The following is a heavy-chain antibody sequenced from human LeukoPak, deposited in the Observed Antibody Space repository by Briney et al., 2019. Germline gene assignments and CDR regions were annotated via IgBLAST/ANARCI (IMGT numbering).Heavy chain of an antibody. Sequence: ASVKVSCKASGYTFTNYGISWVRQAPGQGLEWMGWISAYNGNTNYAQKFQGRVTITRNTSTSTAYMELSSLRSEDTAVYYCARALSGSHQFYYFDYWGQGSLVTVSS. V-gene: IGHV1-18*01. CDR2: ISAYNGNT. J-gene: IGHJ4*02. CDR1: GYTFTNYG. CDR3: ARALSGSHQFYYFDY. D-gene: IGHD1-26*01.